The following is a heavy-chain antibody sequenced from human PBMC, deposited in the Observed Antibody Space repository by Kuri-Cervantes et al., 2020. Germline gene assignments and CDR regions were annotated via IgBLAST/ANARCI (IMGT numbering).Heavy chain of an antibody. CDR2: IIPILGIA. V-gene: IGHV1-69*04. CDR1: GGTFSIYP. CDR3: ARETGIAAAGGFDP. Sequence: SSVKVSCKASGGTFSIYPISWVRQAPGQGLEWMGRIIPILGIANYAQKFQGRVTITADKSTSTAYMELSSLRSEDTAVYYCARETGIAAAGGFDPWGQGTLVTGSS. D-gene: IGHD6-13*01. J-gene: IGHJ5*02.